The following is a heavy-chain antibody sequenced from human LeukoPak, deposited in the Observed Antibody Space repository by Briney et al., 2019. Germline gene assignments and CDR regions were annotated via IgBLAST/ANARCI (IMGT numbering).Heavy chain of an antibody. Sequence: ASVKVSCKASRYTFTGYYMHWVRQAPGQGLEWMGWINPNSGGTNYAQKFQGRVTMTRDMSTSTVYMELSSLRSEDTAVYYCARGLRFLEWPDTAFDIWGQGTMVTVSS. CDR3: ARGLRFLEWPDTAFDI. J-gene: IGHJ3*02. CDR2: INPNSGGT. V-gene: IGHV1-2*02. CDR1: RYTFTGYY. D-gene: IGHD3-3*01.